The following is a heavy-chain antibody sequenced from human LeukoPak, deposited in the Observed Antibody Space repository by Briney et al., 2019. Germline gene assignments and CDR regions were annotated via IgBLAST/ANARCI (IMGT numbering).Heavy chain of an antibody. V-gene: IGHV3-23*01. D-gene: IGHD3-10*01. CDR3: ARGISRGAFDI. CDR1: GFTFSDYA. J-gene: IGHJ3*02. CDR2: IGGNGGST. Sequence: GGSLRLSCAASGFTFSDYAMSWVRQAPGKGLEWVSIIGGNGGSTYYADSVKGRFTISRDNSKNTLYLQMNSLRAEDTAVYYCARGISRGAFDIWGQGTMVTVSS.